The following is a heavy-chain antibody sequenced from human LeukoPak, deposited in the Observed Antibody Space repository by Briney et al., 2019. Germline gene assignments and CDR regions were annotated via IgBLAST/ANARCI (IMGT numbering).Heavy chain of an antibody. CDR2: ISSSSSYI. J-gene: IGHJ4*02. CDR1: GFTFSSYS. Sequence: GGSLRLSCAASGFTFSSYSMNWVRQAPGKGLEWVSSISSSSSYIYYADSVKGRFTISRDNAENSLYLQMNSLRAEDTAVYYCARAWSSGYSWVAYYFDYWGQGTLVTVSS. CDR3: ARAWSSGYSWVAYYFDY. D-gene: IGHD3-22*01. V-gene: IGHV3-21*01.